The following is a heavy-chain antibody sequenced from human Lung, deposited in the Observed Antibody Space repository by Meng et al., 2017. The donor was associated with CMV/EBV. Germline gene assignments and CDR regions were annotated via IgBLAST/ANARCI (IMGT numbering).Heavy chain of an antibody. Sequence: QVQAQESGPGLGKPSGPLSLTCAVSGGSISSRNWWSWVRQPPGKGLEWIGEIYHSGSTNYNPSLKSRVTISVDKSKNQFSLKLSSVTAADTAVYYCASFPPPGKQWLVTDYWGQGTLVTVSS. D-gene: IGHD6-19*01. CDR3: ASFPPPGKQWLVTDY. CDR1: GGSISSRNW. CDR2: IYHSGST. V-gene: IGHV4-4*02. J-gene: IGHJ4*02.